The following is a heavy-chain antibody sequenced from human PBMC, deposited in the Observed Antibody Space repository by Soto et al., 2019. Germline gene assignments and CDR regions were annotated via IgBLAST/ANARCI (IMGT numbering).Heavy chain of an antibody. CDR2: IYYSGST. CDR1: GGSISSGGYY. D-gene: IGHD2-15*01. J-gene: IGHJ4*02. CDR3: AREMGYCSGGSCANYVDY. Sequence: QVQLQESGPGLVKPSQTLSLTYTVSGGSISSGGYYWSWIRQHPGKGLEWIGYIYYSGSTYYNPSLKSRVTISVDTSKNQFSLKLSSVTAADTAVYYCAREMGYCSGGSCANYVDYWGQGTLVTVSS. V-gene: IGHV4-31*03.